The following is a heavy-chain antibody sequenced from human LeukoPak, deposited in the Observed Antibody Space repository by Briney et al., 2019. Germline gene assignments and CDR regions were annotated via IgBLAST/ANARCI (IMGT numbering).Heavy chain of an antibody. V-gene: IGHV3-53*01. CDR2: IYSGGST. J-gene: IGHJ1*01. D-gene: IGHD6-13*01. Sequence: GGSLRLSCAASGFTVSSNYMSWVRQAPGKGLEWVSVIYSGGSTYYADSVKGRFTISRDNSKNTLYLQMNSLRAEDTAVYYCAKGALQQLVGSAEYFQHWGQGTLVTVSS. CDR1: GFTVSSNY. CDR3: AKGALQQLVGSAEYFQH.